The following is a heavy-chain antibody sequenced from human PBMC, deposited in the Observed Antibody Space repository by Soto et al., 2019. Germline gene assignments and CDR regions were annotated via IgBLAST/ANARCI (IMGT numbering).Heavy chain of an antibody. Sequence: ASVKVSCKVSGYTLTELSMHWVRQAPGKGLEWMGGFDPEDGETIYAQKFQGRVTMTEDTSTDTAYMELSSLRSEDTAVYYCATVTRYYYDSSGYRQIAAFDIWGQGTMVTVSS. CDR2: FDPEDGET. CDR1: GYTLTELS. J-gene: IGHJ3*02. V-gene: IGHV1-24*01. CDR3: ATVTRYYYDSSGYRQIAAFDI. D-gene: IGHD3-22*01.